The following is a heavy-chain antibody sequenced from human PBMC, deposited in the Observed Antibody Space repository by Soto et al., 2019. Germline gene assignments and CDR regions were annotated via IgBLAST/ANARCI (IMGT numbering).Heavy chain of an antibody. CDR3: ARLSWNTYYYFGMDV. J-gene: IGHJ6*02. V-gene: IGHV4-30-2*01. CDR2: IYHSGTT. D-gene: IGHD1-1*01. Sequence: PSETLSLTCAVSGGSISSGGYSWSWIRQPPGKGLEWIGYIYHSGTTNYNPSLKSQVTISVDTSKNRFSLKLSSMTAADTAVYYCARLSWNTYYYFGMDVRGQPTTVTVS. CDR1: GGSISSGGYS.